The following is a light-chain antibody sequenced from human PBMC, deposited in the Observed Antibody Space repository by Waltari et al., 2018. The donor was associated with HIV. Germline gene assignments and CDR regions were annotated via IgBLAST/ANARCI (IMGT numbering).Light chain of an antibody. CDR2: ADT. Sequence: SYEVTQPPSLSVSPGQTASITCSGDKLGEKYACWYQQKPGQSPILVIYADTKRPPGIPERFSASSSGNTATLTITGTQAMDEADYYCQAWDSTTRVFGGGTKLTVL. CDR1: KLGEKY. V-gene: IGLV3-1*01. CDR3: QAWDSTTRV. J-gene: IGLJ3*02.